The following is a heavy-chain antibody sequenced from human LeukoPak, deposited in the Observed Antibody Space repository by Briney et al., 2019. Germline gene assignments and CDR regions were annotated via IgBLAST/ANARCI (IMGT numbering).Heavy chain of an antibody. J-gene: IGHJ6*02. D-gene: IGHD3-9*01. CDR2: IYYSGST. CDR3: ARDQTYYDILTGYYYYYGMDV. V-gene: IGHV4-59*01. Sequence: SETLSLTCTVSGGSNSSYYWSWIRQPPGKGLEWIGYIYYSGSTNYNPSLKSRVTISVDTSKNQFSLKLSSVTAADTAVYYCARDQTYYDILTGYYYYYGMDVWGQGTTVTVSS. CDR1: GGSNSSYY.